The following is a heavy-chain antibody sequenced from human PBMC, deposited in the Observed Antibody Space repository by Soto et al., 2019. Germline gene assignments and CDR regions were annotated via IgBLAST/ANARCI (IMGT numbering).Heavy chain of an antibody. CDR3: ARAKWAGAATPIDY. D-gene: IGHD2-15*01. CDR1: GFTVSSNY. CDR2: MYSGGST. V-gene: IGHV3-53*01. J-gene: IGHJ4*02. Sequence: EVQLVESGGGLIQPGGSLRLSCAASGFTVSSNYMSWVRQAPGKGLEWVSVMYSGGSTYYADSVKGRFTISRDNSKNTMYLQMNSLTAEDTAVYYCARAKWAGAATPIDYWGQGTLVTVSS.